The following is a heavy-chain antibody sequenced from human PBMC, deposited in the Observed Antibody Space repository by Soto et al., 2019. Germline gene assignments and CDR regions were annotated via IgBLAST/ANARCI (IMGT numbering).Heavy chain of an antibody. V-gene: IGHV3-21*01. CDR3: ARVAVGMATITY. CDR1: GFTFSSYS. Sequence: RGSLRLSCAASGFTFSSYSMNWVRQAPGKGLEWVSSISSSSSYIYYADSVKGRFTISRDNAKNSLYLQMNSLRAEDTAVYYCARVAVGMATITYWGQGTLVTVSS. J-gene: IGHJ4*02. D-gene: IGHD5-12*01. CDR2: ISSSSSYI.